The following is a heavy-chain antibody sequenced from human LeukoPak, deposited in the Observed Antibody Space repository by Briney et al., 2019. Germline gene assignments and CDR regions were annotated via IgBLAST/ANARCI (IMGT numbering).Heavy chain of an antibody. D-gene: IGHD3-10*01. Sequence: GGSLRPSCAASGFTFSDYYMSWIRQAPGKGLEWVSYISSSGSTMYYADSVKGRFTISRDHAKNSLYLQMNSLRAEDTAVYYCARLPYGSGSYYGYYFDYWGQGTLVTVSS. V-gene: IGHV3-11*01. CDR2: ISSSGSTM. J-gene: IGHJ4*02. CDR1: GFTFSDYY. CDR3: ARLPYGSGSYYGYYFDY.